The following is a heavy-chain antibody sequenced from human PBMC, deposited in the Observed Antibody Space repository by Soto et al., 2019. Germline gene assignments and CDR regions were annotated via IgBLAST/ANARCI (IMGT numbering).Heavy chain of an antibody. CDR1: GGSISGSSYY. V-gene: IGHV4-39*07. CDR3: ARAQWLVLDY. CDR2: IYYSGST. Sequence: SETLSLTCSVSGGSISGSSYYWGWIRQPPGKGLEWIGNIYYSGSTYYNPSLKSRVTISVDTSKNQFSLKLSSVSAADTAVYYCARAQWLVLDYWGQGTLVTVSS. J-gene: IGHJ4*02. D-gene: IGHD6-19*01.